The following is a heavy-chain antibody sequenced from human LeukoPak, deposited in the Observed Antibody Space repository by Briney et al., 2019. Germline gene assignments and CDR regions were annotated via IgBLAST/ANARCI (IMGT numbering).Heavy chain of an antibody. CDR1: GFSISNGFS. J-gene: IGHJ3*01. Sequence: SETLSLTCGVSGFSISNGFSWGWIQQPPGKGLEWIGSISQTENSYNNPSLKSRVTISVDTSKNQFSLKLSSVTAADTAVYYCARFDYVWGNGNHGMDAFDVWGQGTMVTVSS. D-gene: IGHD3-16*01. CDR3: ARFDYVWGNGNHGMDAFDV. V-gene: IGHV4-38-2*01. CDR2: ISQTENS.